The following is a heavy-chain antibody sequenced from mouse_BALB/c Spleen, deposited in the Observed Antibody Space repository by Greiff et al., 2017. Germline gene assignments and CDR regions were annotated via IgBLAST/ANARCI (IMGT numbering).Heavy chain of an antibody. CDR2: ISYSGST. J-gene: IGHJ3*01. CDR1: GYSITSDYA. V-gene: IGHV3-2*02. CDR3: ARKGVRREFAY. Sequence: VQLKQSGPGLVKPSQSLSLTCTVTGYSITSDYAWNWIRQFPGNKLEWMGYISYSGSTSYNPSLKSRISITRDTSKNQFFLQLNSVTTEDTATYYCARKGVRREFAYWGQGTLVTVSA. D-gene: IGHD2-14*01.